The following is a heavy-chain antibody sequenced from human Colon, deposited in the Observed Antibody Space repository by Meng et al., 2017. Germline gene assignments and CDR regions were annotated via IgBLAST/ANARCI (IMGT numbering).Heavy chain of an antibody. CDR2: IYYSGST. CDR1: GGSVSSGSYY. CDR3: ARDSLGPFDY. D-gene: IGHD3-16*01. J-gene: IGHJ4*02. V-gene: IGHV4-61*01. Sequence: GSLRLSCTVSGGSVSSGSYYWSWIRQPPGKGLEWIGYIYYSGSTNYNPSLKSRVTISVDTSKNQFSLKLSSVTAADTAVYYCARDSLGPFDYWGQGTRVTVSS.